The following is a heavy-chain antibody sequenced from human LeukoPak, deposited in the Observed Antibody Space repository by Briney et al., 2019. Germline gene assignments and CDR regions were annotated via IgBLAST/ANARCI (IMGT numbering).Heavy chain of an antibody. V-gene: IGHV1-3*04. Sequence: ASVKVSCKTSGYTFTKYALHWVRQAPGQGLEWLGWIDTGKGNTRYSQKLQDRVTLTRGTSATTAYMELSSLRSEDTAVYYCARGESDWGQGTLVTVSS. CDR3: ARGESD. CDR1: GYTFTKYA. CDR2: IDTGKGNT. J-gene: IGHJ4*02.